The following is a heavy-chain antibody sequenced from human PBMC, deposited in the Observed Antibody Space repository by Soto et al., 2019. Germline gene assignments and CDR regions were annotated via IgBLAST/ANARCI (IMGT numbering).Heavy chain of an antibody. V-gene: IGHV3-30*18. CDR1: GFTFSSYG. CDR2: ISYDGSNK. D-gene: IGHD3-16*02. CDR3: AKAGNHYDYVWGSYRSTSYFDY. J-gene: IGHJ4*02. Sequence: QVQLVESGGGVVQPGRSLRLSCAASGFTFSSYGMHWVRQAPGKGLEWVAVISYDGSNKYYADSVKGRFTISKDNSKNTLYLQMNSLRAEDTAVYYCAKAGNHYDYVWGSYRSTSYFDYWGQGTLVTVSS.